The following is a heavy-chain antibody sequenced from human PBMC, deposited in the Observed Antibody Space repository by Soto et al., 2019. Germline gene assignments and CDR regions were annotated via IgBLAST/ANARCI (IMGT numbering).Heavy chain of an antibody. CDR1: GFTFSNVS. V-gene: IGHV3-15*07. CDR2: IKSKTDGGTT. D-gene: IGHD3-22*01. CDR3: TTREVGLYYYDSSGYYPRRGMDV. J-gene: IGHJ6*02. Sequence: PGGSLSLSCAASGFTFSNVSMNWVRQAPGKGLEWVGRIKSKTDGGTTDYAAPVKGRFTISRDDSKNTLYLQMNSLKTEDTAVYYCTTREVGLYYYDSSGYYPRRGMDVWGQGTTVTVSS.